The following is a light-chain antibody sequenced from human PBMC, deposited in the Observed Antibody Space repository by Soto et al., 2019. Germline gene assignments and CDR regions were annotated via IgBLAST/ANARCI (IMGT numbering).Light chain of an antibody. V-gene: IGKV1-5*01. Sequence: DIQITQSPSTLSASVGDRVTITCRASQSISSWLAWYQQKPGKAPKVLIYDASSLESGVPSRFSGSGAGTEFTRTISSLQPEDFETYYCQQSYRTPRTFGQGTKVDIK. CDR1: QSISSW. J-gene: IGKJ1*01. CDR3: QQSYRTPRT. CDR2: DAS.